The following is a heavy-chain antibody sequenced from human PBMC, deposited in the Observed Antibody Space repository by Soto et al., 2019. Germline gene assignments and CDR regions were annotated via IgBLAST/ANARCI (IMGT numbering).Heavy chain of an antibody. Sequence: EVQLVESGGGLFQPGGSLRLSCAASGLIFSDYHMDWVRQSPGKGLEWVGRIRRKANSYTTEYAASVKGSFTISRDESKNSLYLQMNSLKSEDTAVYYCAMLGGWSGGSSGMDVWGPGTTVTVSS. V-gene: IGHV3-72*01. CDR3: AMLGGWSGGSSGMDV. D-gene: IGHD6-19*01. CDR1: GLIFSDYH. CDR2: IRRKANSYTT. J-gene: IGHJ6*02.